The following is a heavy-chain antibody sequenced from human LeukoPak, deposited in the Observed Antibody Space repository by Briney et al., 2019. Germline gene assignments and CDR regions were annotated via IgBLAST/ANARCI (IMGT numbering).Heavy chain of an antibody. J-gene: IGHJ5*02. D-gene: IGHD4-17*01. Sequence: GGSLRLSCAASGFTFRSNAMSWVRRAPGQGPEWVSSINANGDSTWYADSVKGRFTIYRDNFKNTLSLQMNSLRAEDTALYHCATNYGDYVNWFDPWGQGTLVIVSS. CDR2: INANGDST. CDR3: ATNYGDYVNWFDP. V-gene: IGHV3-23*01. CDR1: GFTFRSNA.